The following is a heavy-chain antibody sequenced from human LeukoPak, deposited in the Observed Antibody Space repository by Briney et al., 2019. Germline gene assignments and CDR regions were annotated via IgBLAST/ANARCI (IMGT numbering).Heavy chain of an antibody. CDR2: IKQGGSEQ. CDR1: GFSFSSYW. Sequence: GGSLRLSCAPSGFSFSSYWMAWVRQAPGKGLEWVGNIKQGGSEQYYVDSLQGRFTISRDNAKNSLYLQMNSLRVEDTAVYYCARGLSYCSNGICPFDYWGQGTLVTVSS. D-gene: IGHD2-8*01. J-gene: IGHJ4*02. V-gene: IGHV3-7*01. CDR3: ARGLSYCSNGICPFDY.